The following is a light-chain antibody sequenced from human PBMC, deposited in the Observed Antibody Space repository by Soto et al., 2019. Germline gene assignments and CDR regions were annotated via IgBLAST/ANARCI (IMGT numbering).Light chain of an antibody. CDR1: QSISSR. V-gene: IGKV1-5*03. Sequence: DIQMTQSPSTLSSSVGDRVTITCRASQSISSRLVWYHQKPGKAPNLLIYKASSLESGVPSRFSGSGSGTEFTLTISSLEPDDFATYYCQQYNSYPLTFGGGTKVEIK. CDR2: KAS. J-gene: IGKJ4*01. CDR3: QQYNSYPLT.